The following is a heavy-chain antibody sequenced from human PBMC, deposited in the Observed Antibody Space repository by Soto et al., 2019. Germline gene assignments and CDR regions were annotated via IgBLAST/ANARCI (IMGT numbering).Heavy chain of an antibody. V-gene: IGHV3-23*04. J-gene: IGHJ6*02. CDR3: AKGSESLHGYYYGMDV. CDR1: GFTFSSYA. Sequence: VQLVESGGGVVQPGRSLRLSCAASGFTFSSYAMHWVRQAPGKGLEWVSAISGSGGSTYYADSVKGRFTISRDNSKNTLYLQMNSLRAEDTAVYYCAKGSESLHGYYYGMDVWGQGTTVTISS. CDR2: ISGSGGST.